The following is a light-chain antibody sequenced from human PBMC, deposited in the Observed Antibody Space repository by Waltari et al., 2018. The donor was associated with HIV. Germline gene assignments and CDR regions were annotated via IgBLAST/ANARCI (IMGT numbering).Light chain of an antibody. V-gene: IGLV3-21*02. CDR1: NIGSKS. J-gene: IGLJ2*01. CDR2: DDN. Sequence: SYVLTQPTSVSVTPGQTARITCGGNNIGSKSVHWYQQKPGQAPVLVVYDDNDRPSGFPERSVGSNSGNTATLTITRVEAGDEADYYCQVWDSGSDHPDVVFGGGTKLTVL. CDR3: QVWDSGSDHPDVV.